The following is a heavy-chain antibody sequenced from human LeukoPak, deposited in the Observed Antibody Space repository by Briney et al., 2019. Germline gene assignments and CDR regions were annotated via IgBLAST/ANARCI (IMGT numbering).Heavy chain of an antibody. Sequence: SETLSLTCTVSGGSISSYYWSWIRQPPGKGLEWIGYIYYSGSTNYNPSLKSRVTTSVDTSKNQFSLKLSSVTAADTAVYYCAKGAGPPWFDPWGQGTLVTVSS. CDR2: IYYSGST. CDR1: GGSISSYY. J-gene: IGHJ5*02. V-gene: IGHV4-59*08. CDR3: AKGAGPPWFDP. D-gene: IGHD6-19*01.